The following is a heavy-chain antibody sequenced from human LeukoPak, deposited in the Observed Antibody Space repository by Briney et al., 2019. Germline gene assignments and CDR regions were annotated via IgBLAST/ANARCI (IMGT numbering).Heavy chain of an antibody. Sequence: GGSLRLSCAASGFTLSSYAMSWVRQAPGKGLQWVSGISSSGGSTYYADSVKGRLTISRDNAKNSLNLQMNSLRAEDTAVYYCARNYDSSGRKYFQHWGQGTLVTVSS. V-gene: IGHV3-23*01. D-gene: IGHD3-22*01. CDR2: ISSSGGST. J-gene: IGHJ1*01. CDR3: ARNYDSSGRKYFQH. CDR1: GFTLSSYA.